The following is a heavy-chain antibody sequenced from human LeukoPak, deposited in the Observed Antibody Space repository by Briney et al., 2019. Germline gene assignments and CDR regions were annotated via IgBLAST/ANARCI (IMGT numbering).Heavy chain of an antibody. Sequence: GASVKVSCKASGYTFTSYGISWVRQAPGQGLEWMGRIIPILGIANYAQKFQGRVTITADKSTSTAYMELSSLISDDTAVYYCARDREGLAYFDYWGQGTLVTVSS. V-gene: IGHV1-69*04. CDR2: IIPILGIA. CDR3: ARDREGLAYFDY. D-gene: IGHD3/OR15-3a*01. J-gene: IGHJ4*02. CDR1: GYTFTSYG.